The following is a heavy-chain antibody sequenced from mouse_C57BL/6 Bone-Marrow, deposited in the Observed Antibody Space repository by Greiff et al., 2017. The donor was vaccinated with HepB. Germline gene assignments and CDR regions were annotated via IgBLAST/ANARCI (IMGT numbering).Heavy chain of an antibody. J-gene: IGHJ3*01. CDR3: ARLGEGSSYGWFAY. D-gene: IGHD1-1*01. CDR2: ISNLAYSI. V-gene: IGHV5-15*01. Sequence: DVMLVESGGGLVQPGGSLKLSCAASGFTFSDYGMAWVRQAPRKGPEWVAFISNLAYSIYYADTVTGRFTISRENAKNTLYLEMSSLRSEDTAMYYCARLGEGSSYGWFAYWGQGTLVTVSA. CDR1: GFTFSDYG.